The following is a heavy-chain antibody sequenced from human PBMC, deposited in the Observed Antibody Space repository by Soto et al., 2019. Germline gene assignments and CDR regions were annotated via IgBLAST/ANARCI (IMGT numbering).Heavy chain of an antibody. CDR2: ISHDGSVT. Sequence: QVXLVXSXGGVVEPGXYLXXXCAASGFTFRSYAMHWVRQAPGKGLXXVAVISHDGSVTYYSESVKGRFXMXXXXXXXXXXXXXXXXXXXDTAIYYCAKDEYWESHFYYFMDLWGRGTTVTVSS. CDR1: GFTFRSYA. CDR3: AKDEYWESHFYYFMDL. J-gene: IGHJ6*03. D-gene: IGHD1-26*01. V-gene: IGHV3-30*01.